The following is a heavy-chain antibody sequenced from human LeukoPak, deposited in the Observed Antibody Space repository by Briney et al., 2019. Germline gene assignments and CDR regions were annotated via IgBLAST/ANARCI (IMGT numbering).Heavy chain of an antibody. V-gene: IGHV1-8*02. Sequence: ASVKVSCKASGYTFTSYGISWVRQATGQGLEWMGWMNPNSGNTGYAQKFQGRVTMTRNTSISTAYMELSSLRSEDTAVYYCARGAPWELPDYWGQGTLVTVSS. CDR2: MNPNSGNT. D-gene: IGHD1-26*01. J-gene: IGHJ4*02. CDR1: GYTFTSYG. CDR3: ARGAPWELPDY.